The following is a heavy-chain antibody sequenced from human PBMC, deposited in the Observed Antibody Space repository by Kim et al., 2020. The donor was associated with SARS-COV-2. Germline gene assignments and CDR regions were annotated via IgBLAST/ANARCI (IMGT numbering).Heavy chain of an antibody. CDR1: GYSFTSYW. Sequence: GESLKISCKGSGYSFTSYWISWARQMPGKGLEWMGRIDPSDSYTNYSPSFQGHVTISTDKSISTAYLQWSSLKASDTAMYYCARHGLGYCSSTSCYAGWFDPWGQGTQVTVAS. D-gene: IGHD2-2*01. CDR2: IDPSDSYT. J-gene: IGHJ5*02. CDR3: ARHGLGYCSSTSCYAGWFDP. V-gene: IGHV5-10-1*01.